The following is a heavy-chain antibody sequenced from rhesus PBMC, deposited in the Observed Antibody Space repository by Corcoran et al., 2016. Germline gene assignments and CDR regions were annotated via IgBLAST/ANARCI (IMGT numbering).Heavy chain of an antibody. D-gene: IGHD6S26*01. CDR3: ARKGSGWSDRFDF. J-gene: IGHJ4*01. CDR2: IDGNIAGT. CDR1: GGSFSSYW. Sequence: QVQLQESGPGLVKPSETLSLTCAVSGGSFSSYWWSWIRQPPGKGLEWIGNIDGNIAGTNYNPSLKSRVTIAKDTSKNQFSLKLSSVTAADTAVYYCARKGSGWSDRFDFWGQGVLVTVSS. V-gene: IGHV4-81*01.